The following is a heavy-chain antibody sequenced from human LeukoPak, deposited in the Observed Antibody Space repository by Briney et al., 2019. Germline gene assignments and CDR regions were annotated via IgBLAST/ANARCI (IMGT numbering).Heavy chain of an antibody. D-gene: IGHD3-10*01. CDR3: VRHPPRGYYGSADTFDI. CDR2: IYYSGST. CDR1: GGSTSSYY. V-gene: IGHV4-59*08. J-gene: IGHJ3*02. Sequence: PSETLSLTCSVSGGSTSSYYWSWIRQPPGKGLEWIGYIYYSGSTNYNPSLKSRVTMSIDTSENQFSLNLTSVTAADTAVYYCVRHPPRGYYGSADTFDIWGQGTMVTVSS.